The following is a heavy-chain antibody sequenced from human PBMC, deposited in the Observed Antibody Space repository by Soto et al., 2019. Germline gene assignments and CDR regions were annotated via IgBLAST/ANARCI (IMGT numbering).Heavy chain of an antibody. J-gene: IGHJ4*02. CDR2: ISAYNGNT. V-gene: IGHV1-18*01. D-gene: IGHD6-19*01. Sequence: ASVKVSCKASGYTFTIYGISWVRQAPGQGLEWMGWISAYNGNTNYAQKLQGRVTMTTDTSTSTAYMELRSLRSDDTAVYYCARDSSGWYFQLTSAIDYWGQGTLVTVSS. CDR1: GYTFTIYG. CDR3: ARDSSGWYFQLTSAIDY.